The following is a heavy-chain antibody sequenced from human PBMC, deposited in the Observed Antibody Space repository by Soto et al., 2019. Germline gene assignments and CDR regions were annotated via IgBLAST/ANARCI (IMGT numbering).Heavy chain of an antibody. V-gene: IGHV1-24*01. Sequence: GASVKVSCKVSGYTLTELSMHWVRQAPGKGLEWMGGFDPEDGETIYAQKFQGRVTMTEDTSTGTAYMELSSLRSEDTAVYYCATEAEGSGWPHDAFDIWGQGTMVTVSS. CDR3: ATEAEGSGWPHDAFDI. J-gene: IGHJ3*02. CDR1: GYTLTELS. CDR2: FDPEDGET. D-gene: IGHD6-19*01.